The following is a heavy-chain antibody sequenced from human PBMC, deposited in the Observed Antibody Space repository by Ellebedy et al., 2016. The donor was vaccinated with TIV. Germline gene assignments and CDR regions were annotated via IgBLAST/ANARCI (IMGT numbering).Heavy chain of an antibody. Sequence: GESLKISCAASGFTFSRYSINWVRQAPGKGLEWVSSMSGTSSYVHYADSVEGRFTISRDNAKHSLYLHMSSLRVEDTAVYYCARVHGDYRIDYWGPGTLVTVSS. J-gene: IGHJ4*02. CDR3: ARVHGDYRIDY. V-gene: IGHV3-21*06. CDR1: GFTFSRYS. D-gene: IGHD4-17*01. CDR2: MSGTSSYV.